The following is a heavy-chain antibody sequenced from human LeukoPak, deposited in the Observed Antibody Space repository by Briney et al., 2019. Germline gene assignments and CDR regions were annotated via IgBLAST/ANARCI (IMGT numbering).Heavy chain of an antibody. Sequence: PGGSLRLSCAASGFTFSSYAMHWVRQAPGKGLEYVSAISSNGGSTYYANSVKGRFTISRDNSKNTLYLQMGSLRAEDMAVYYCARDEGYGFVAAALDYWGQGTLVTVSS. CDR1: GFTFSSYA. J-gene: IGHJ4*02. D-gene: IGHD6-25*01. V-gene: IGHV3-64*01. CDR3: ARDEGYGFVAAALDY. CDR2: ISSNGGST.